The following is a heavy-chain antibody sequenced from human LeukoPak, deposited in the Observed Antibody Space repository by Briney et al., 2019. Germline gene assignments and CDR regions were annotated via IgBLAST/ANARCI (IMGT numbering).Heavy chain of an antibody. CDR1: GGTFSSYA. CDR2: IIPIFGTA. Sequence: AASVKVSCKASGGTFSSYAISWVRQAPGQGLEWMGGIIPIFGTANYAQKFQGRVTITTDESTSTAYMELSSLRSEDTAVYYCARAVQGLRLGELILDYFDYWGQGTLVTVSS. D-gene: IGHD3-16*01. V-gene: IGHV1-69*05. J-gene: IGHJ4*02. CDR3: ARAVQGLRLGELILDYFDY.